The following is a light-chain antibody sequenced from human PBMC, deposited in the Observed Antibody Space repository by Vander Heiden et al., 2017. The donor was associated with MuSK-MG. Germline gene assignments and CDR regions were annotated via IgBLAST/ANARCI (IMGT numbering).Light chain of an antibody. CDR1: QTIARY. CDR2: AAS. V-gene: IGKV1-39*01. CDR3: QHNYGTPNT. J-gene: IGKJ2*01. Sequence: DMQMTQSPSSLPASVGDRVTITCRASQTIARYLNWYQQKPGKAPNLLIYAASSLQSGVPSRFSGSGSGTDFSLSISSLQPEDFATYYCQHNYGTPNTFGQGTKLEIK.